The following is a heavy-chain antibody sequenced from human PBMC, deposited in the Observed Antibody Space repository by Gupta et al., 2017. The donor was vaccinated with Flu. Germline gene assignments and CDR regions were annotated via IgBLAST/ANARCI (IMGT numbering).Heavy chain of an antibody. J-gene: IGHJ5*02. D-gene: IGHD1-7*01. Sequence: KFQGRVTITADESTSTAYMELSSLRSEDTAVYYCARGPPGTTLVWVFWFDPWGQGTLVTVSP. CDR3: ARGPPGTTLVWVFWFDP. V-gene: IGHV1-69*01.